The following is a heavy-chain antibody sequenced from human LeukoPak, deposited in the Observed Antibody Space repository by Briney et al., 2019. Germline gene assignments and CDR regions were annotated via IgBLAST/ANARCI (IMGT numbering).Heavy chain of an antibody. CDR3: AGDKTTGGWYEIDY. D-gene: IGHD6-19*01. CDR2: ISNEGGT. V-gene: IGHV3-53*01. CDR1: GFTVSSYY. J-gene: IGHJ4*02. Sequence: GGSLRLSCAASGFTVSSYYMSWVRQAPGRGLESVSVISNEGGTYYADSVKGRFTISRDNSKNTVYLQMNSLRAEDTAVYYCAGDKTTGGWYEIDYWGQGSLVTVSS.